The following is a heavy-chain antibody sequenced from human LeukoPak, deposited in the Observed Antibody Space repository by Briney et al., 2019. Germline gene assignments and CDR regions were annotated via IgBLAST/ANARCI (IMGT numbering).Heavy chain of an antibody. V-gene: IGHV1-2*06. D-gene: IGHD3/OR15-3a*01. CDR2: INPNSGGT. Sequence: ASVKVSCKASGYTFPGYYMHWVRQAPGQGLEWMGRINPNSGGTNYAQKFQGRVTMTRDTSISTAYMELSRLRSDDTAVYYCARDFGLLGAYAFDIWGQGTMVTVSS. CDR3: ARDFGLLGAYAFDI. CDR1: GYTFPGYY. J-gene: IGHJ3*02.